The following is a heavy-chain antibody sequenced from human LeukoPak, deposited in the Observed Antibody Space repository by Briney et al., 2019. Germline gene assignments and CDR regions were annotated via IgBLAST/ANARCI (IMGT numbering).Heavy chain of an antibody. J-gene: IGHJ4*02. CDR2: ISGSGGST. CDR3: AKPLRRDGYNPGY. CDR1: GFTFSSYA. V-gene: IGHV3-23*01. Sequence: GGSLRLSCAASGFTFSSYAMSWVRQAPGKGLEWVSAISGSGGSTYHADSVKGRFTISRDNSKNTLYLQMNSLRAEDTAVYYCAKPLRRDGYNPGYWGQGTLVTVSS. D-gene: IGHD5-24*01.